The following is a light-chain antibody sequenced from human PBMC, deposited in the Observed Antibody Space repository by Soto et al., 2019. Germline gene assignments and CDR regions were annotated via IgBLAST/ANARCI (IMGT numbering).Light chain of an antibody. J-gene: IGKJ2*01. CDR2: GAS. CDR1: RSVSSNY. V-gene: IGKV3-20*01. CDR3: QQFGSSAYT. Sequence: EIVLTQSPGTLSLSPGERATLSGRARRSVSSNYLAWYQPKPGQAPRRLIYGASSRATGLPDRFSGSGSGSDFPGSIARLEPEDFEVYYCQQFGSSAYTFGQGTKLEIK.